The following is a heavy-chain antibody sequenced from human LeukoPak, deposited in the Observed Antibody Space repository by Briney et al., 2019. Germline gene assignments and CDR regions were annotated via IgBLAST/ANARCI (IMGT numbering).Heavy chain of an antibody. CDR3: AREGRIAADLHWFDP. Sequence: SEPLSLPFTVPGGSISRSGSYWVWIRPPPGKGLEWIGYIYYSGSTNYNPSLKSRVTISVDTSKNQFSLKLSSVTAAERAVYYCAREGRIAADLHWFDPWGQGTLVTVSS. V-gene: IGHV4-61*08. CDR2: IYYSGST. D-gene: IGHD6-13*01. CDR1: GGSISRSGSY. J-gene: IGHJ5*02.